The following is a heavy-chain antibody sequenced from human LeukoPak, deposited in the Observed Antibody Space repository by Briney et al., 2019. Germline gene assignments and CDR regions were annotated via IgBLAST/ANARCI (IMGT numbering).Heavy chain of an antibody. CDR2: INPSGGST. V-gene: IGHV1-46*03. D-gene: IGHD3-10*01. CDR3: AMVRGVMVFDY. Sequence: ASVKVSCKASGYTFTGYYMHWVRQAPGQGLEWMGIINPSGGSTSYAQKFQGRVTMTRDMSTSTVYMELSSLRSEDTAVYYCAMVRGVMVFDYWGQGTLVTVSS. CDR1: GYTFTGYY. J-gene: IGHJ4*02.